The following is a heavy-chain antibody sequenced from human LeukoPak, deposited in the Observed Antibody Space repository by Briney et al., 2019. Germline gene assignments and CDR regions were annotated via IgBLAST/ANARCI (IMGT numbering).Heavy chain of an antibody. CDR3: ARDEGFSGYGPYYFNN. CDR2: ISAGGGTI. Sequence: GGSLRLSCAASGFTFSNYNMNWVRQAPGKGLAWISYISAGGGTIRYADSMRGRFTVSRDTAKASLYLQMDSLRDDDTAVYFCARDEGFSGYGPYYFNNWGQGTLVTVSS. CDR1: GFTFSNYN. D-gene: IGHD5-12*01. V-gene: IGHV3-48*02. J-gene: IGHJ4*02.